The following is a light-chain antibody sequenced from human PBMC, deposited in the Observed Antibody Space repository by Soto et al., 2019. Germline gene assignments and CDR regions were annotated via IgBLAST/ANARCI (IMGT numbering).Light chain of an antibody. J-gene: IGLJ1*01. CDR2: RDS. CDR3: QVWDSRLYV. V-gene: IGLV3-9*01. CDR1: NIGSKN. Sequence: SYDLTQPLSVSVALGQTARITCGGNNIGSKNVHWYQQKQGQAPVLVIYRDSNRPSGIPERFSGSNSGNTATLTISRAQAGDEADYYCQVWDSRLYVFGTGTKV.